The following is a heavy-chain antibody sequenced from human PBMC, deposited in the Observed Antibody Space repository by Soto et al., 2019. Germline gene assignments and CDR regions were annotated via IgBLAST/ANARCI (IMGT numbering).Heavy chain of an antibody. J-gene: IGHJ4*02. Sequence: QVQLVESGGGLVKPGGSLRLSCAASGFRFSDFYMTWIRQAPGKGLEWVSHIGTSGSNTNYADAVKGRFTVSRDKGNNALYLEMNDLRVEDTAVYFCARDRDTYGHGFFDYWGQGTLVTVSS. CDR3: ARDRDTYGHGFFDY. D-gene: IGHD5-18*01. V-gene: IGHV3-11*05. CDR2: IGTSGSNT. CDR1: GFRFSDFY.